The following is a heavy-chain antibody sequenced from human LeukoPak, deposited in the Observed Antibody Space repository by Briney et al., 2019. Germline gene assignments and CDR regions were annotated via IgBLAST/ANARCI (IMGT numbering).Heavy chain of an antibody. J-gene: IGHJ3*02. CDR2: ISSSSSTI. D-gene: IGHD3-16*02. V-gene: IGHV3-48*01. CDR1: GFTFSNYS. Sequence: GGSLRLSCAASGFTFSNYSMNWVRQAPGKGLEWVSYISSSSSTIYYADSVKGRFTMSRDNAKKSLYLQMNSLRAEDTAVYYCARDRGYDYVWGSYRSPAVGSDIWGQGTMVTVSP. CDR3: ARDRGYDYVWGSYRSPAVGSDI.